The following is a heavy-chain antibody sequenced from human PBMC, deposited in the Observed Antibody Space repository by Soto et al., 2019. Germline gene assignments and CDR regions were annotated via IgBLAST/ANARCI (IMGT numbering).Heavy chain of an antibody. D-gene: IGHD4-17*01. Sequence: QVQLVQSWAEVKKPGSSVKVSCKASGGTFSNYTITWVRQAPGQGLEWMGRIIPILDIANYAKKFQGSVTITGDKSTSTAYMELSSLRSEDTAVYYCARDVGLGPVTVSTHVDYWGQGTLVIVSS. J-gene: IGHJ4*02. CDR3: ARDVGLGPVTVSTHVDY. CDR2: IIPILDIA. V-gene: IGHV1-69*08. CDR1: GGTFSNYT.